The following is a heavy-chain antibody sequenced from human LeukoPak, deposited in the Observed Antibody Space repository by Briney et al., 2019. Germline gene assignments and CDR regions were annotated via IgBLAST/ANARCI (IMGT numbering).Heavy chain of an antibody. CDR3: AILPTVTSNLDY. CDR1: GFTFSSYG. D-gene: IGHD4-17*01. V-gene: IGHV3-30*03. Sequence: GGSQRLSCAASGFTFSSYGMHWVRQAPGKGLEWVAVISYDGSNKYYADSVKGRFTISRDNSKNTLYLQMNSLRAEDTAVYYCAILPTVTSNLDYWGQGTLVTVSS. CDR2: ISYDGSNK. J-gene: IGHJ4*02.